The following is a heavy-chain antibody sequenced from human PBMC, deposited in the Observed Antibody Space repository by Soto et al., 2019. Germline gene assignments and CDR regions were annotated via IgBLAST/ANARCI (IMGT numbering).Heavy chain of an antibody. CDR2: ISYDGNKE. J-gene: IGHJ6*02. Sequence: GGSLRLSCEVSGFTFTKYGMHWGRQAPGKGLEWVAVISYDGNKEYFADSVEGRFTISRDNARNKLYLQMNSLRGNDTAVYYCVKDSYNNYSPYYYYAMDVWGQGTTVTVSS. D-gene: IGHD4-4*01. V-gene: IGHV3-30*18. CDR3: VKDSYNNYSPYYYYAMDV. CDR1: GFTFTKYG.